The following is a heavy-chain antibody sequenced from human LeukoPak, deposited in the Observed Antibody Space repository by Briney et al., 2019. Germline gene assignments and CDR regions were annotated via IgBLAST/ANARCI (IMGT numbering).Heavy chain of an antibody. CDR1: GGSFSGYY. V-gene: IGHV4-34*01. Sequence: PSETLSLTCAVYGGSFSGYYWSWIRQPPGKGLEWIGEINHSGSTNYNPSLKSRVTISVDTSKNQFSLKLSSVTAADTAVYYCARVKGRYYDYVWGSYRFCAFDIWGQGTMVTVSS. CDR2: INHSGST. D-gene: IGHD3-16*02. J-gene: IGHJ3*02. CDR3: ARVKGRYYDYVWGSYRFCAFDI.